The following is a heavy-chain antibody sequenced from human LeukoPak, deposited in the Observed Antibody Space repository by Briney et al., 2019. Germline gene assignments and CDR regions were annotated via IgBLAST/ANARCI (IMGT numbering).Heavy chain of an antibody. D-gene: IGHD4-23*01. J-gene: IGHJ4*02. CDR2: ISHDGSKK. V-gene: IGHV3-30*03. CDR3: ARGGGHLDC. CDR1: GFTFSSYG. Sequence: GGSLRLSCAASGFTFSSYGMHWVRQAPGKGLEWVAVISHDGSKKYYADSVKGRFTISRDNSKNTLYLQMNSLRDEDTAVYYCARGGGHLDCWGQGTLVTVSS.